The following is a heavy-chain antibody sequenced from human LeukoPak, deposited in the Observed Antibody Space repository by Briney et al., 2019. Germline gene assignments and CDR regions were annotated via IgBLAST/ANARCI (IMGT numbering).Heavy chain of an antibody. CDR3: ARVVSASAWYVGRFDP. Sequence: GGSLRLSCAASGFTFSTYAMSWVRQAPGKGLEWVTIISTDGSKIHYSDSVKGRFTISRDNSQNTLHLQMDSLTTEDTSVYYCARVVSASAWYVGRFDPWGQGTLVTVSS. D-gene: IGHD6-19*01. CDR1: GFTFSTYA. J-gene: IGHJ5*02. V-gene: IGHV3-30-3*01. CDR2: ISTDGSKI.